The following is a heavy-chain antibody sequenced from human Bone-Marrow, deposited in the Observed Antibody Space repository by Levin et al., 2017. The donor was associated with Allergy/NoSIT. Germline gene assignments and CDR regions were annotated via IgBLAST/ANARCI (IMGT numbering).Heavy chain of an antibody. CDR1: GFTFSSYA. J-gene: IGHJ4*02. V-gene: IGHV3-23*01. Sequence: GESLRLSCAASGFTFSSYAMSWVRQAPGKGLEWVSAISGSGSGTYYAGSVKGRFTISRDNSKSTLYLQMNSLRAEDTAVYFCARAGSSWYYAYWGQGTLVTVSS. D-gene: IGHD6-13*01. CDR2: ISGSGSGT. CDR3: ARAGSSWYYAY.